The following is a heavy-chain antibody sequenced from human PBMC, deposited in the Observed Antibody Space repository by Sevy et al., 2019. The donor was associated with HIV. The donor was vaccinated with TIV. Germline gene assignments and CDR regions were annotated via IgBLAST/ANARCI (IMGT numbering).Heavy chain of an antibody. D-gene: IGHD3-16*02. CDR2: ISYDGSNK. Sequence: GGSLRLSCAASGFTFNNYGMHWVRQAPGKGLEWVAVISYDGSNKYYADSVKGRFTMSRDNSKNIYLRMNSLRAEDTAVYFCAKAVYRDNYYYSCMDVWGQGTTVTVSS. CDR1: GFTFNNYG. V-gene: IGHV3-30*18. CDR3: AKAVYRDNYYYSCMDV. J-gene: IGHJ6*02.